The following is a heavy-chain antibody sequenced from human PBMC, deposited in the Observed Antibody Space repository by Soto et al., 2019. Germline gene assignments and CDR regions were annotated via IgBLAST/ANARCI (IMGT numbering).Heavy chain of an antibody. V-gene: IGHV3-11*03. CDR3: ARVIFYGIPNWYFDL. J-gene: IGHJ2*01. CDR2: ISSSSSYT. Sequence: GGSLRLSCAASGFTFSDYYMSWIRQAPGKGLEWVSYISSSSSYTNYADSVKGRFTISRDNAKNSLYLQMNSLRAEDTAVYYCARVIFYGIPNWYFDLWGRRTLVTVSS. D-gene: IGHD3-9*01. CDR1: GFTFSDYY.